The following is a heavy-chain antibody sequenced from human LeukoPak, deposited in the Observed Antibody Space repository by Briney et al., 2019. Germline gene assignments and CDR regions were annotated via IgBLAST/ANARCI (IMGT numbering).Heavy chain of an antibody. CDR2: ISYDGSNK. D-gene: IGHD6-13*01. V-gene: IGHV3-30-3*01. CDR3: ARGDGRQQLVRGYYMDV. J-gene: IGHJ6*03. Sequence: GRSLRLSCAASGFTFSSYAMHWVRQAPGKGLEWVAVISYDGSNKYYADSVKGRFTISRDNSKNTLYLQMNSLRAEDMAVYYCARGDGRQQLVRGYYMDVWGKGTTVTVSS. CDR1: GFTFSSYA.